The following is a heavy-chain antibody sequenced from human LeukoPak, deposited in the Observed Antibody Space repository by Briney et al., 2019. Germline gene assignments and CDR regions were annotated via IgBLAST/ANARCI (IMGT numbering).Heavy chain of an antibody. CDR1: GGSISSSSYY. Sequence: SETLSLTCTVSGGSISSSSYYWGWIRQPPGKGLEWIGSIYYSGSTYYNPSLKNRVTISVDTSKNQFSLKLSSVTAADTAVYYCARQSSSGWYLDYWGQGTLVTVSS. J-gene: IGHJ4*02. CDR2: IYYSGST. CDR3: ARQSSSGWYLDY. V-gene: IGHV4-39*07. D-gene: IGHD6-19*01.